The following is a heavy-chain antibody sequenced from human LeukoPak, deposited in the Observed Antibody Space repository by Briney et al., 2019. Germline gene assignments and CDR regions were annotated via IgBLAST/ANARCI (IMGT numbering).Heavy chain of an antibody. D-gene: IGHD6-19*01. CDR1: GFTFSSYG. Sequence: GGSLRLSCAASGFTFSSYGMHWVRQAPGKGLEWVAVIWYDGSKKYYGDSVKGRFTISRNNSKNMLYLQMDSLRAEDTAVFYCAKDGGIAVAGTLDYWGRGILVTVSS. CDR2: IWYDGSKK. V-gene: IGHV3-30*02. J-gene: IGHJ4*02. CDR3: AKDGGIAVAGTLDY.